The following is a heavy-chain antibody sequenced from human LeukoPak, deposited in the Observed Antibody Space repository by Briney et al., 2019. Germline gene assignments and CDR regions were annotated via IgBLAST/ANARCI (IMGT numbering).Heavy chain of an antibody. Sequence: GGSLRFSCAASGFTVSSNYMSWVRQAPGKGLEWVSLIYSAGSTYYADSVKGRFTISRDNSKNTLYLQMNGLRAEDTAVYYCARKGIAVAGTFWYLDLWGRGTLVTVSS. CDR1: GFTVSSNY. CDR3: ARKGIAVAGTFWYLDL. D-gene: IGHD6-19*01. V-gene: IGHV3-66*01. J-gene: IGHJ2*01. CDR2: IYSAGST.